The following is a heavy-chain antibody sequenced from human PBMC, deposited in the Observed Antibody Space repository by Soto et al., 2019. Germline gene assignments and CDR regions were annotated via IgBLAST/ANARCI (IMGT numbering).Heavy chain of an antibody. Sequence: SETLSLTCTVSGDSIGRGNKYWSWIRQAPGKGLEWIGYIFSSGTTYYNPSLKSRLTMSLDTSQNQFSLKLNSVTAADTAVYFCARVPSPFDFYYAMDVWGQGTTVTVSS. CDR3: ARVPSPFDFYYAMDV. J-gene: IGHJ6*02. V-gene: IGHV4-30-4*02. D-gene: IGHD3-16*01. CDR2: IFSSGTT. CDR1: GDSIGRGNKY.